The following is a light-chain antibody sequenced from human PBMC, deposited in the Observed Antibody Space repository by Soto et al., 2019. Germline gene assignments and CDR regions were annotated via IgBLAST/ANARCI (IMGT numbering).Light chain of an antibody. J-gene: IGKJ1*01. V-gene: IGKV1-39*01. CDR2: AAS. Sequence: DIQRTQSPSTLSASVGNRVTITCRASQSPSRFLNWYQQKSGKAPKLLIYAASSLETGVPSRFSGSGSGTDVTITISSLKTEDCSTYYCQQSYSTTQTFGQGTKVDI. CDR1: QSPSRF. CDR3: QQSYSTTQT.